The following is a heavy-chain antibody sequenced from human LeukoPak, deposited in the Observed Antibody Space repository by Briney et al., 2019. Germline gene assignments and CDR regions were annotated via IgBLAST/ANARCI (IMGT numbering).Heavy chain of an antibody. CDR2: INPNSGAT. CDR1: GYTFTGYY. J-gene: IGHJ4*02. D-gene: IGHD3-22*01. Sequence: ASVKVSCKASGYTFTGYYMHWVRQAPGQGLEWLGWINPNSGATNYAQKFQGRVTMTRDTSISTAYMELSRLRSDDTAVYYCARGDTLYYDSSGSCDYWGQGTLVTVSS. CDR3: ARGDTLYYDSSGSCDY. V-gene: IGHV1-2*02.